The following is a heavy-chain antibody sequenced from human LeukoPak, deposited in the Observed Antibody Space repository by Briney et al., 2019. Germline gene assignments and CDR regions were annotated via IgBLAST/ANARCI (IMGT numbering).Heavy chain of an antibody. V-gene: IGHV3-23*01. CDR3: AKDKYCSGGSCYYDY. D-gene: IGHD2-15*01. Sequence: SGGSLRLSCAASGFTFSGYAMNWVRQAPGKGLEWVSVISGSGGSTYYADSVKGRFTISRDNSKNTLYPQINSLRVEDTALYYCAKDKYCSGGSCYYDYWGQGTLVTVSS. CDR1: GFTFSGYA. J-gene: IGHJ4*02. CDR2: ISGSGGST.